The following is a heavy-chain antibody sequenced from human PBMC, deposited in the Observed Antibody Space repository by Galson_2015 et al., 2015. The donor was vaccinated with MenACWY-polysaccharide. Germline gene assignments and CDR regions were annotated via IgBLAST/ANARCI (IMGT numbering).Heavy chain of an antibody. CDR3: ARGHYGMDV. CDR2: IKKDGSEK. J-gene: IGHJ6*02. V-gene: IGHV3-7*01. Sequence: SLRLSCAVSGFTFKNYWMSWVRQAPGKGLEWVANIKKDGSEKYCVDSVKGRFTISRDNARSSLYLQMNGLRAEDTAVYYCARGHYGMDVWGQGTTDTVS. CDR1: GFTFKNYW.